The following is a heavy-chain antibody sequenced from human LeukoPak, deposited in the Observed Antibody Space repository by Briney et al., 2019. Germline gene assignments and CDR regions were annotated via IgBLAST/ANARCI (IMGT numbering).Heavy chain of an antibody. Sequence: SGPTLVIPRPAPTLTFTISGLSLIRQAVGMALIRQPPVKSLGCLEYIYLNGDKRFSPSVTSRVSTMKDTSKNHVVLILANMYPVETATYYCGHRREAFDTWGMDVWGHGTTVTVSS. CDR1: GLSLIRQAVG. CDR3: GHRREAFDTWGMDV. V-gene: IGHV2-5*01. CDR2: IYLNGDK. D-gene: IGHD1-26*01. J-gene: IGHJ6*02.